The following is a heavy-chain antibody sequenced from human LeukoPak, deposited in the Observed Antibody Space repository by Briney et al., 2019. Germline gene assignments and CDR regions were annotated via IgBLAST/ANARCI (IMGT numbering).Heavy chain of an antibody. CDR3: ARGGYSSSWYIGWFDP. J-gene: IGHJ5*02. V-gene: IGHV4-4*09. CDR1: GGSMSPYY. D-gene: IGHD6-13*01. CDR2: TFTSGGT. Sequence: PSETLSLTCTVSGGSMSPYYWSWIRQTPGKGLEWIGYTFTSGGTNYNPSLKSRVTISVDTSKNQFSLKLSSVTAADTAVYYCARGGYSSSWYIGWFDPWGQGTLVTVSS.